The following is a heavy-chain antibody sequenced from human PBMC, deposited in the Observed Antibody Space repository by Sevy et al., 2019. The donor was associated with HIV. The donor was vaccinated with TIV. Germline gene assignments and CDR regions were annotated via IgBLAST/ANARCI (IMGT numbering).Heavy chain of an antibody. V-gene: IGHV3-23*01. CDR3: ARKYDSSGYFDY. Sequence: GGSLRLSCAASGFTFSNYAMNWVRQAPGKGLEWVSGISGSGGSGDKTNYADSVKGRFTISRVDSKNSLYLQLNSLRAEDTAIYYCARKYDSSGYFDYWDQGTLVTVSS. J-gene: IGHJ4*02. CDR1: GFTFSNYA. D-gene: IGHD3-22*01. CDR2: ISGSGGSGDKT.